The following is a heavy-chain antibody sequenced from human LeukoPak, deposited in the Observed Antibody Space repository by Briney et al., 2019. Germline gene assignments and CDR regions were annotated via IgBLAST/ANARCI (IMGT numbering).Heavy chain of an antibody. D-gene: IGHD6-13*01. CDR3: ARGWGQQLGDH. V-gene: IGHV1-69*04. CDR2: IIPILSIA. CDR1: GRIFSSYA. Sequence: SGKVSCKASGRIFSSYAISWVRQAPGQGLEWLGRIIPILSIANYAQKVQGRVTITADKSTSTAYMELSSLRSEDTAVYYCARGWGQQLGDHWGQGTLVTVSS. J-gene: IGHJ4*02.